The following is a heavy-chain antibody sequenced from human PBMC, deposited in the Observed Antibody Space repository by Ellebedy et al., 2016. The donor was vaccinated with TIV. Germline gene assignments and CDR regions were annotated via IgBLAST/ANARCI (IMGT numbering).Heavy chain of an antibody. J-gene: IGHJ4*02. CDR1: GGSISSGGYY. V-gene: IGHV4-61*08. Sequence: SETLSLTXTVSGGSISSGGYYWSWIRQHPGKGLEWIGHISDTGNSNYNPSLKSRVTMLVDTSKNQFSLKLGSVTAADTAVYYCASSPYGDYGIGYWGQGTLVTVSS. CDR2: ISDTGNS. CDR3: ASSPYGDYGIGY. D-gene: IGHD4-17*01.